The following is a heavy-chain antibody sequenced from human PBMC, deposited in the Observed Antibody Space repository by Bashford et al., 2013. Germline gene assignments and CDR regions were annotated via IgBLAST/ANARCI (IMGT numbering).Heavy chain of an antibody. D-gene: IGHD2-15*01. CDR2: IYPGDSYT. Sequence: GRSLKISXKGFWIQLYQLLDRLGAPECPGKGLEWMGIIYPGDSYTNYSPSFQGHVTISADKSISTAYLQWDNLKASDTAMYYCSRPKRGYGEETLDIWGHGTMVTVSS. J-gene: IGHJ3*02. CDR3: SRPKRGYGEETLDI. CDR1: IQLYQLL. V-gene: IGHV5-51*01.